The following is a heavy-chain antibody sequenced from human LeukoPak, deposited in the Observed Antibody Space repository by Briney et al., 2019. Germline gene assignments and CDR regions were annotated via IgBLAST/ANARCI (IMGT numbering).Heavy chain of an antibody. J-gene: IGHJ4*02. CDR3: ARGSASLDSSGYDY. CDR1: GGSISSGGYY. D-gene: IGHD3-22*01. Sequence: PSETLSLTCTVSGGSISSGGYYWSCIRQHPGKGLEWIGYIYYSGSTYYNPSLKSRVTISVDTSKNQFSLRLSSVTAADTAVYYCARGSASLDSSGYDYWGQGTLVTVSS. V-gene: IGHV4-31*03. CDR2: IYYSGST.